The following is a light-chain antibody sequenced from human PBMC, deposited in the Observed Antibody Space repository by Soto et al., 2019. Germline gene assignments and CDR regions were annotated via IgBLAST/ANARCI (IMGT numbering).Light chain of an antibody. V-gene: IGKV1-5*03. CDR1: QSINNW. CDR3: QQYKSFSLT. Sequence: GDRVTITCRASQSINNWLAWYQQKPGKAPKLLIYKTSDLEGGVPSRFSGSGSGTEFSLTISSLQPDDFATYYCQQYKSFSLTFGGGTRVEVK. CDR2: KTS. J-gene: IGKJ4*01.